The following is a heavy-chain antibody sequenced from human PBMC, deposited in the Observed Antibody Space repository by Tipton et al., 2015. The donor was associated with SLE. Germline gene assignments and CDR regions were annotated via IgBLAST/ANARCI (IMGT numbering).Heavy chain of an antibody. J-gene: IGHJ3*02. CDR1: GASIRSTYY. V-gene: IGHV4-39*01. CDR3: ARHPPQSPGAFDI. D-gene: IGHD3-10*01. Sequence: TLSLTCTVSGASIRSTYYWAWIRQPPGKGLEWIGSGSNFYNPSLKSRITISIDTSKNQFSLKLSSVTAADTAVYYCARHPPQSPGAFDIWGQGTLVTVSS. CDR2: GSN.